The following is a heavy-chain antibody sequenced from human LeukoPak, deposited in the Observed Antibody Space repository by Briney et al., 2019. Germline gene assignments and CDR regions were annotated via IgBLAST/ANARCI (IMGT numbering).Heavy chain of an antibody. CDR3: ARDVPYCSSTSCPFDY. CDR1: GFTFSIYS. CDR2: ISSSSSYI. Sequence: GGSLRLSCAASGFTFSIYSVNWVRQAPGKGLEWVSSISSSSSYIYYADSVKGRFTISRDNAKNSLYLQMNSLRAEDTAVYYCARDVPYCSSTSCPFDYWGQGTLVTVSS. J-gene: IGHJ4*02. V-gene: IGHV3-21*01. D-gene: IGHD2-2*01.